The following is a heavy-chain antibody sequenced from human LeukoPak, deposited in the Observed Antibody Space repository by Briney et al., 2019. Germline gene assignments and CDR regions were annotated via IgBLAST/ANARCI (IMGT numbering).Heavy chain of an antibody. CDR3: ARQVRSTGPTPGFDP. J-gene: IGHJ5*02. CDR2: IYYSGST. V-gene: IGHV4-59*08. D-gene: IGHD4-11*01. CDR1: GGSLNSYY. Sequence: SETLSLTCTVSGGSLNSYYWSWIRQPPGKGLEWIGYIYYSGSTNYNPSLKSRVTVSVDTSKNQFSLKLSSVTAADTAVYYCARQVRSTGPTPGFDPWGQGTLVTVSS.